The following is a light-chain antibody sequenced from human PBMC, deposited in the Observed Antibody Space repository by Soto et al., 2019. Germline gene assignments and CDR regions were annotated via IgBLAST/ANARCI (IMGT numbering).Light chain of an antibody. J-gene: IGKJ5*01. Sequence: EIVLTQSPATLSLSPGERATLSCRASQSVSSYLAWYQQKTGQAPSLLIYDASNRATGIPARFSGSGSGTDFTLTISSLEPEDFAVYYCQQRSNWPPAFGQGTRLEIK. CDR3: QQRSNWPPA. V-gene: IGKV3-11*01. CDR2: DAS. CDR1: QSVSSY.